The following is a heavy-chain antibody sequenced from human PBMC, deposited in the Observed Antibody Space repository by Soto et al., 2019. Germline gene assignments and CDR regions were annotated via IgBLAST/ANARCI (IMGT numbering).Heavy chain of an antibody. V-gene: IGHV4-59*01. CDR3: ARVDGAFDI. CDR1: GGSISSYY. Sequence: SETLSLTCTVSGGSISSYYWSWIRQPPGKGLEWIGYIYYSGSTNYNPYLKSRVTISVDTSKNQFSLKLSSVTAADTAVYYCARVDGAFDIWGQGTMVTVSS. CDR2: IYYSGST. J-gene: IGHJ3*02.